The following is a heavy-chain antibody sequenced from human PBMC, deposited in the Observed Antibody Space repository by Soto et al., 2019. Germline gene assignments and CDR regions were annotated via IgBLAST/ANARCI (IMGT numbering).Heavy chain of an antibody. D-gene: IGHD5-18*01. CDR1: GFTFSSYG. CDR2: ISYDGSNK. CDR3: AKEGGYSYGGLFDY. J-gene: IGHJ4*02. Sequence: QVPLVESGGGVVQPGRSLRLSCAASGFTFSSYGMHWVRQAPGKGLEWVAVISYDGSNKYYADSVKGRFTISRDNSKNTLYLQMNSLRAEDTAVYYCAKEGGYSYGGLFDYWGQGTLVTVSS. V-gene: IGHV3-30*18.